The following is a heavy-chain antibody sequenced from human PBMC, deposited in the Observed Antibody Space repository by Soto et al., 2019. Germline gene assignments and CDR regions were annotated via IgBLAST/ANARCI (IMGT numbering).Heavy chain of an antibody. V-gene: IGHV3-23*01. CDR1: GFTFSSYA. Sequence: GGSLRLSCAASGFTFSSYAMSWVRQAPGKGLEWVSAISGSGGSTYYADSVKGRFTISRDNSKNTLYLQMNSLRAEDTAVYYCAKDTLPRYSSSWYVLQHWGQGTLVTVSS. CDR3: AKDTLPRYSSSWYVLQH. J-gene: IGHJ1*01. D-gene: IGHD6-13*01. CDR2: ISGSGGST.